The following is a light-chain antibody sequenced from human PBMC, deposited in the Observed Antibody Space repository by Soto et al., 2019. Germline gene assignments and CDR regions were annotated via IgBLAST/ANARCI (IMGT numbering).Light chain of an antibody. CDR1: SSDVAAYNF. Sequence: QSALTQPASVSGSPGQSVAISCTGTSSDVAAYNFVSWYQQHPGKAPKLMVFDVSNRPSGVSNRFSGSKSDNTASLTISGLQAEDEADYYCSSYTSGGNYVFGTGTQLTVL. CDR2: DVS. V-gene: IGLV2-14*01. J-gene: IGLJ1*01. CDR3: SSYTSGGNYV.